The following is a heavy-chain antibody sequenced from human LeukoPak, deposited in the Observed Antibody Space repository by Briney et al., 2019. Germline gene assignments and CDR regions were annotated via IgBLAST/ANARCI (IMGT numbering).Heavy chain of an antibody. D-gene: IGHD3-10*01. CDR1: GFTFSSYA. J-gene: IGHJ4*02. Sequence: PGGSLRLSCAASGFTFSSYAMSWVRRAPGKGLEWVSTNSGSGGSTYYADSVKGRFTISRDNAKNSLYLQMNSLRAEDTAVYYCAREYFYGSGSYYNGYWGQGALVTVSS. CDR2: NSGSGGST. V-gene: IGHV3-23*01. CDR3: AREYFYGSGSYYNGY.